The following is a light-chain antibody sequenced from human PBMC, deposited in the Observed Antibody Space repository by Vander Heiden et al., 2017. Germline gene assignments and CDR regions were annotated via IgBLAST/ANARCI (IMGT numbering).Light chain of an antibody. CDR2: EDS. V-gene: IGLV2-14*01. CDR1: SSVVGAFTF. CDR3: CSYSSSPTHGFV. Sequence: QPALTHPAPVSGPPGQSITPSCTGTSSVVGAFTFVPCYHQHPGKAPNLIIFEDSNRPSGVSNRFSGAKSGNTASLTITGVQAEDEGDYYCCSYSSSPTHGFVFGGGTKLTVL. J-gene: IGLJ2*01.